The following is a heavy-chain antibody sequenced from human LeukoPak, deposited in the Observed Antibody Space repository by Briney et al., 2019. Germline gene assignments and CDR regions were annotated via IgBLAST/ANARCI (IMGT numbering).Heavy chain of an antibody. Sequence: ASVKVSCKASGGTFSSYAISWVRQAPGQGLEWMGWISAYNGNTNYAQKLQGRVTMTTDTSTSTAYMELRSLRSDDAAVYYCARGHSGYDPQPPLDYWGQGTLVTVSS. J-gene: IGHJ4*02. CDR2: ISAYNGNT. D-gene: IGHD5-12*01. CDR3: ARGHSGYDPQPPLDY. CDR1: GGTFSSYA. V-gene: IGHV1-18*01.